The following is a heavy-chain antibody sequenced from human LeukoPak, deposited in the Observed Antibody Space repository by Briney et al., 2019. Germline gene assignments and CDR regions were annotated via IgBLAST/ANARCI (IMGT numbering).Heavy chain of an antibody. Sequence: QPRGSLSLSCAVSGFTFSIYAMSWVRQAPGKGLEWVSSISGSGGDTYFAASVKGRFTISRDNSKNTLYLQINSLRAEDTALYYCAKETNSGWPLIFYCWGVETLVSVS. D-gene: IGHD6-19*01. J-gene: IGHJ4*02. CDR2: ISGSGGDT. CDR3: AKETNSGWPLIFYC. CDR1: GFTFSIYA. V-gene: IGHV3-23*01.